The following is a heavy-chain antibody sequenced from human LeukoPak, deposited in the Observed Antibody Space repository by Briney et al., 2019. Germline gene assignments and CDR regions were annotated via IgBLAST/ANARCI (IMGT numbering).Heavy chain of an antibody. CDR2: IYTSGST. CDR3: ARSVGATPNWFDP. CDR1: GGSISSGSYY. V-gene: IGHV4-61*02. D-gene: IGHD1-26*01. J-gene: IGHJ5*02. Sequence: SETLSLTCTVSGGSISSGSYYWSWIRQPAGKGLEWIGRIYTSGSTNYNPSLKSRVTISVDTSKNQFSLKLSSVTAADTAVYYCARSVGATPNWFDPWGQGTLVTVSS.